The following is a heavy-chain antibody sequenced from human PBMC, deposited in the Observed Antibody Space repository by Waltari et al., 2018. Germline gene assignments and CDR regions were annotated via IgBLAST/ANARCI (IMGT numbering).Heavy chain of an antibody. CDR1: GFTFSDYH. CDR3: ASGEGV. Sequence: QVQLVESWGGLVKPGGSLRLSCAASGFTFSDYHMSWIREAPGKGLEWLSYISTSGSMIYYADSVKGRFTISRDNAKNSVYLQMNSLRVEDTAVYYCASGEGVWGQGTLVTVSS. CDR2: ISTSGSMI. J-gene: IGHJ4*02. V-gene: IGHV3-11*04.